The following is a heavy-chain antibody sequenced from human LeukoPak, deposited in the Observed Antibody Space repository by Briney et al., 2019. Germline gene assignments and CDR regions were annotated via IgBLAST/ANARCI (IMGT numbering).Heavy chain of an antibody. V-gene: IGHV2-5*01. Sequence: SGPTLVNPTQTLALTCTFSGFSLSTSGVGVGWIRQPPGKALEWLALIYWNDDKRYTPSLRSRLTITKDTSKNQVVLTLTNMDPVDTATYYCVHRGAIFGVVIDAFDVWGQGTMVTVSS. CDR1: GFSLSTSGVG. CDR3: VHRGAIFGVVIDAFDV. J-gene: IGHJ3*01. D-gene: IGHD3-3*01. CDR2: IYWNDDK.